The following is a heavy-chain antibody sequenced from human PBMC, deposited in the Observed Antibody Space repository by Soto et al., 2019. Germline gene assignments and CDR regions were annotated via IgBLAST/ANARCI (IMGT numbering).Heavy chain of an antibody. D-gene: IGHD7-27*01. Sequence: QVQLQQWGAGLLMPSETLSLTCAVYGGSFSGYYWSWIRQPPGKGLEWIGEINHSGSTNYNPSLKSRVTISEDTSKNQFSLKLSSVTAADTAVYYCARGWGRIFDYWGQGTLVTVSS. CDR2: INHSGST. CDR3: ARGWGRIFDY. CDR1: GGSFSGYY. J-gene: IGHJ4*02. V-gene: IGHV4-34*01.